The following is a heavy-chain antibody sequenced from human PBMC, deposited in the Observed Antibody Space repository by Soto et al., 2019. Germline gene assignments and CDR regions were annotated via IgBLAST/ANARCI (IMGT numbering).Heavy chain of an antibody. Sequence: QVQLVQSGAEVKKPGSSVKVSCKASGGTFSSYTISWVRQAPGQGLEWMGRIIPILGIANYAQKFQGRVTITADKSTSTAYMDLGSRRSEDTAVYYCAGSIVVVPAATEGWFDPWGQGTLVTVSS. J-gene: IGHJ5*02. D-gene: IGHD2-2*01. CDR1: GGTFSSYT. V-gene: IGHV1-69*02. CDR2: IIPILGIA. CDR3: AGSIVVVPAATEGWFDP.